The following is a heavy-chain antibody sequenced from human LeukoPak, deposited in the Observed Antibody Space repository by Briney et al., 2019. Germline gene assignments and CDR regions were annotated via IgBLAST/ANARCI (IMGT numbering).Heavy chain of an antibody. D-gene: IGHD3-10*01. V-gene: IGHV1-69*13. CDR1: GGTFSSYA. Sequence: ASVKVSCKASGGTFSSYAISWVRQAPGQGLEWMGGIIPIFGTANYAQKFQGRVTITADESTSTAYMELSSLRSEDTAVYYCARVTDGEHAFDIWGQGTMVTVSS. CDR3: ARVTDGEHAFDI. J-gene: IGHJ3*02. CDR2: IIPIFGTA.